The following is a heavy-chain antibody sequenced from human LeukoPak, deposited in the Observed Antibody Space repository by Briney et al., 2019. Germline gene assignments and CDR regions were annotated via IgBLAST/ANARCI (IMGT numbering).Heavy chain of an antibody. V-gene: IGHV3-21*01. CDR1: GFTFSSYS. J-gene: IGHJ4*02. Sequence: PGGSLRLSCAASGFTFSSYSMNWVRQAPGKGLEWVSSISSSSSYIYYADSVKGRFTISRDNAKNSLYLQMNSLRAENTAVYYCARVQALTMIALYFDYWGQGTLVTVSS. CDR3: ARVQALTMIALYFDY. CDR2: ISSSSSYI. D-gene: IGHD3-22*01.